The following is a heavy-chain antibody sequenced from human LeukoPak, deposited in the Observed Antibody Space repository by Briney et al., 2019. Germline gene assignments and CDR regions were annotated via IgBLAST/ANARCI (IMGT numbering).Heavy chain of an antibody. CDR1: GFTFSNYG. Sequence: PGGTLRLSCAASGFTFSNYGMSWVRQAPGKGLEWVSAISGSGVTTYYADSVKGRFTISRDNSKNTLYLQMNSLRAEDTAVYYCARDPVPALYYYYMDVWGKGTTVTVSS. CDR2: ISGSGVTT. D-gene: IGHD2-2*01. J-gene: IGHJ6*03. CDR3: ARDPVPALYYYYMDV. V-gene: IGHV3-23*01.